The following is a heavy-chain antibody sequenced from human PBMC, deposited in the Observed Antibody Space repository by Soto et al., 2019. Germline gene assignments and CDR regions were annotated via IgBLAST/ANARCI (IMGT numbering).Heavy chain of an antibody. Sequence: SVKVSCKASGGTFSSYSISWVRQAPGQGLEWMGGIIPIFGTANYAQKFQGRVTITADESTSTAYMELSSLRSEDTAVYYCARSGVTRDDAFDSWGQGTMVTVSS. CDR1: GGTFSSYS. V-gene: IGHV1-69*13. J-gene: IGHJ3*02. CDR2: IIPIFGTA. CDR3: ARSGVTRDDAFDS. D-gene: IGHD2-21*02.